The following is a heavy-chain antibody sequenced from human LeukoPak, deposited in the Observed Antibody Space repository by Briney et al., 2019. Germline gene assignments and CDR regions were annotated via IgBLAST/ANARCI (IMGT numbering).Heavy chain of an antibody. CDR3: AREARALKAYLDY. D-gene: IGHD1-26*01. CDR2: IYYSGST. CDR1: GGFISSYY. J-gene: IGHJ4*02. Sequence: SETLSLTCTVSGGFISSYYWSWIRQPPGKGLEWIGYIYYSGSTNYNPSLRSRVTISVDTSKNQFSLNLSSVTAADTAVYFCAREARALKAYLDYWGQGTLVTVSS. V-gene: IGHV4-59*01.